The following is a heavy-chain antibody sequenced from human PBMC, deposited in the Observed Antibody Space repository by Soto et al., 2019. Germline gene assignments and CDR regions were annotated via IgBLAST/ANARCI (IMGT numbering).Heavy chain of an antibody. CDR1: GGTFRSNP. Sequence: SVKVSCTDSGGTFRSNPISWMRQAPGQGLGWVGGTIPTVGAGSYAQGFQGRVTITADKSTDTAYMELSNLRPEDTAVYYCARRQSNGYNRYFDSWG. D-gene: IGHD5-12*01. J-gene: IGHJ4*01. CDR3: ARRQSNGYNRYFDS. CDR2: TIPTVGAG. V-gene: IGHV1-69*06.